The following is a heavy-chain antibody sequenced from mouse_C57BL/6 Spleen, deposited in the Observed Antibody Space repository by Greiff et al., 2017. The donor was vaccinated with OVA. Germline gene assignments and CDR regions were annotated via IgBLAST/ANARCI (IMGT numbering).Heavy chain of an antibody. V-gene: IGHV1-80*01. J-gene: IGHJ1*03. D-gene: IGHD6-1*01. CDR1: GYAFSSYW. CDR2: IYPGDGDT. CDR3: ARVSSTGYFDV. Sequence: VMLVESGAELVKPGASVKISCKASGYAFSSYWMNWVKQRPGKGLEWIGQIYPGDGDTNYNGKFKGKATLTADKSSSTAYMQLSSLTSEDSAVYFCARVSSTGYFDVWGTGTTVTVSS.